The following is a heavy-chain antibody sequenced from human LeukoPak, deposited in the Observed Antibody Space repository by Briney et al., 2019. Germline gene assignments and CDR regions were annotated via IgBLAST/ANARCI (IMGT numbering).Heavy chain of an antibody. CDR2: ISGSGGST. D-gene: IGHD3-10*01. CDR3: ANSLYYYGSGSYYEGGDFDY. Sequence: SGGSLRLSCAASGFTFSSYAMSWVRQAPGKGLEWVSAISGSGGSTYYADSVKGRFTISRDNSKNTLYLQMNSLRAEDTAVYYCANSLYYYGSGSYYEGGDFDYWGQGTLVTVSS. J-gene: IGHJ4*02. V-gene: IGHV3-23*01. CDR1: GFTFSSYA.